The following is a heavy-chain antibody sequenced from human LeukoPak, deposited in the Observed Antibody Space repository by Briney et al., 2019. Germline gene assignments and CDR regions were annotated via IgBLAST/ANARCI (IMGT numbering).Heavy chain of an antibody. CDR1: GGTFSSYA. V-gene: IGHV1-69*13. CDR3: ARGYVLFDY. CDR2: IIPIFGTA. J-gene: IGHJ4*02. D-gene: IGHD2-2*01. Sequence: SVKVSCKASGGTFSSYAISWVRQAPGQGLEWMGGIIPIFGTANYAQKFQGRVTVTADESTSTAYKELSSLRSEDTALYYCARGYVLFDYWRQGTLDTVSS.